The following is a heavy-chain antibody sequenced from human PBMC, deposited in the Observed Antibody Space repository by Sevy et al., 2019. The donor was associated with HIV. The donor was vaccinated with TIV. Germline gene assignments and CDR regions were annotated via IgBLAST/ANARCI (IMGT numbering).Heavy chain of an antibody. CDR2: ISGGGAAT. Sequence: GGSLRLSCSASGFTFIAFGMTWVRQAPGKGLEWVSGISGGGAATAYAHSVKGRFTISRDNSKNTLYLQMNSLTAADTAVYYCARYGRIPVAGHTWFDPWGLGTLVTVSS. J-gene: IGHJ5*02. CDR3: ARYGRIPVAGHTWFDP. V-gene: IGHV3-23*01. D-gene: IGHD6-19*01. CDR1: GFTFIAFG.